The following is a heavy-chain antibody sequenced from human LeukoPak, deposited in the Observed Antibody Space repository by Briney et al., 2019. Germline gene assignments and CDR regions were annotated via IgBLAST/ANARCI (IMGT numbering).Heavy chain of an antibody. J-gene: IGHJ1*01. CDR1: GYSFTSYW. V-gene: IGHV5-51*01. D-gene: IGHD3-10*01. CDR3: ARQPSYYYGSGSPGAEYFQH. CDR2: IYPGDSDT. Sequence: GESLKISCKGSGYSFTSYWIGWVRQMPGKGLEWMGIIYPGDSDTRYNPSFQGQVTISADKSISTAYLQWSSLKASDTAMYYCARQPSYYYGSGSPGAEYFQHWGQGTLVTVSS.